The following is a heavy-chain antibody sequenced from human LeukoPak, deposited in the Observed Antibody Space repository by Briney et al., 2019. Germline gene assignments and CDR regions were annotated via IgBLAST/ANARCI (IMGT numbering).Heavy chain of an antibody. CDR2: IKRDESEQ. D-gene: IGHD3-22*01. CDR1: GFTFSNYW. J-gene: IGHJ4*02. V-gene: IGHV3-7*03. Sequence: QPGGSLRLSCAASGFTFSNYWMSWVRQAPGKGLEWVADIKRDESEQHYVDSVKGRFTISRDNAKNSLYLQLSGLRAEDTAVYYCAKAMSTDHYDSRRFYRVDFDSWGQGTLVTVSS. CDR3: AKAMSTDHYDSRRFYRVDFDS.